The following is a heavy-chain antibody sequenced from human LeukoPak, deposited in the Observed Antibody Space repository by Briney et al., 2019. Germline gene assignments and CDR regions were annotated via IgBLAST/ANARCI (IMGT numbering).Heavy chain of an antibody. Sequence: PGGSLGVFCEAFGFTFSNALISWVRQAPGKGLELVGRLKSKSDCGTTDYTAPVKGRSTISRNDSKNTLYLQMNSLKTEDTAVYYFTTSVGYSGYEKRYYYYMDVWGKGTTVTVSS. D-gene: IGHD5-12*01. CDR2: LKSKSDCGTT. CDR1: GFTFSNAL. J-gene: IGHJ6*03. V-gene: IGHV3-15*01. CDR3: TTSVGYSGYEKRYYYYMDV.